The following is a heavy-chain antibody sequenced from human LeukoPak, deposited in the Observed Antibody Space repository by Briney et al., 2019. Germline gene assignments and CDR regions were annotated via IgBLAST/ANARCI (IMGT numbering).Heavy chain of an antibody. D-gene: IGHD3-10*01. Sequence: PGGSLRLSCAASGFTFSHYSINWVRQAPGEGLEWVSYISSSSSTIYYADSVKGRFTISGDNAKNSLYLQMNSLRAEDTAVYYCARGLYGSGKYYFDYWGQGTLVTVSS. CDR1: GFTFSHYS. CDR3: ARGLYGSGKYYFDY. V-gene: IGHV3-48*01. CDR2: ISSSSSTI. J-gene: IGHJ4*02.